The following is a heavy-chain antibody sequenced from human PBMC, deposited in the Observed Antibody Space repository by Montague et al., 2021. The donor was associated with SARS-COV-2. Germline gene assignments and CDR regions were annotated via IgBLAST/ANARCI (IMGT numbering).Heavy chain of an antibody. V-gene: IGHV3-30-3*01. CDR3: AREQPLYDAFDI. CDR1: GFTFSSYA. J-gene: IGHJ3*02. CDR2: ISYDGNNK. D-gene: IGHD6-13*01. Sequence: SLRLSCAASGFTFSSYAMHWVRQAPGKGLEWVAVISYDGNNKYYADSVKGRFTISRDNSKNTLYLQMNSLRAEDTAVYYCAREQPLYDAFDIWGQGTMVAVSS.